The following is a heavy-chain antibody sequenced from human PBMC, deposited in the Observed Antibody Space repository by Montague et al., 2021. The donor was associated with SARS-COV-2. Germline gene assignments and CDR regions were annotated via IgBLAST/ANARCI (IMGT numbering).Heavy chain of an antibody. CDR1: GGSISNNHYY. CDR2: IHSSGNT. D-gene: IGHD3-16*01. J-gene: IGHJ4*02. Sequence: SETLSLTCTISGGSISNNHYYWSWIRQPAGKGLEWIGRIHSSGNTDYNPSLKSRVTISLDSSKSQFSLTLRSVTAADTAVYYCARDLGRRGPLDCWGQGTLVTVSS. V-gene: IGHV4-39*07. CDR3: ARDLGRRGPLDC.